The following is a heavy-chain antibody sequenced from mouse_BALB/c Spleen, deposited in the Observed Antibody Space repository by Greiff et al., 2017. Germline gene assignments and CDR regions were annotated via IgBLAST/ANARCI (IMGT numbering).Heavy chain of an antibody. CDR1: GYSFTSYW. CDR3: TKQLGHERNYFDY. CDR2: IYPGNSDT. Sequence: VQLQQSGTVLARPGASVKMSCKASGYSFTSYWMHWVKQRPGQGLEWIGAIYPGNSDTSYNQKFKGKAKLTAVTSASTAYMELSSLTNEDSAVYYCTKQLGHERNYFDYWGQGTTLTVSS. D-gene: IGHD3-1*01. J-gene: IGHJ2*01. V-gene: IGHV1-5*01.